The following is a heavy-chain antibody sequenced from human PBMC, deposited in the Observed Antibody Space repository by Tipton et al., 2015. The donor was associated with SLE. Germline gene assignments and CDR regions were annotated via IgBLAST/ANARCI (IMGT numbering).Heavy chain of an antibody. Sequence: TLSLTCAVYGGSFSGYYWSWIRQPPGKGLEWIWEISHSGNTNYNPSLKSRVTISVDPSKNQFSLKLRSVTAADTAVYFCARMFGDSRTNWFDSWGRGTPVTVSS. CDR3: ARMFGDSRTNWFDS. D-gene: IGHD3-10*02. V-gene: IGHV4-34*01. CDR2: ISHSGNT. CDR1: GGSFSGYY. J-gene: IGHJ5*01.